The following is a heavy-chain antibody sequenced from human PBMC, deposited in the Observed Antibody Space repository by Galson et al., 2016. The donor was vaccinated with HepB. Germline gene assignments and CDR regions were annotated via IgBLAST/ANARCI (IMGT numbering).Heavy chain of an antibody. J-gene: IGHJ4*02. CDR3: AREGNARQSFDS. CDR1: GASISRGGDY. D-gene: IGHD1-1*01. CDR2: IYFNGNT. V-gene: IGHV4-31*03. Sequence: TLSLTCTVSGASISRGGDYWSWIRQHPGKGLEWIAYIYFNGNTYYNPSLRSRLSISLDKSKNQFSLKVRDVTAADTAVYYCAREGNARQSFDSWGQGTLVTVSS.